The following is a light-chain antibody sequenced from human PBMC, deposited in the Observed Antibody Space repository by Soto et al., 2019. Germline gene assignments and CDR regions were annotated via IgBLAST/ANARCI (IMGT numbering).Light chain of an antibody. J-gene: IGLJ3*02. CDR1: SSDVGGYNY. CDR3: SSFRTGSTLVV. Sequence: QSVLTQPASVSGYPGQSITISCIGTSSDVGGYNYVSWYQHHPGKVPKLMIYEVTNRPSGVSYRFSGSKSGNTASLTISGLQAEDEANYYCSSFRTGSTLVVFGGGTQLTVL. V-gene: IGLV2-14*01. CDR2: EVT.